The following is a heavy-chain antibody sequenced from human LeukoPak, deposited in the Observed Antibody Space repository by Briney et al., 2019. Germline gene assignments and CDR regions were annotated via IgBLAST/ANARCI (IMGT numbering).Heavy chain of an antibody. CDR3: AKDRSTLYDSSGYYRGSYYYYMDV. CDR2: ISGSGGST. D-gene: IGHD3-22*01. V-gene: IGHV3-23*01. J-gene: IGHJ6*03. CDR1: GFTFSSYA. Sequence: GGSLRLSCAASGFTFSSYAMSWVRQAPGKGLEWVSAISGSGGSTYYADSVKGRFTISRDNSKNTLYLQMNSLRAEDPAVYYCAKDRSTLYDSSGYYRGSYYYYMDVWGKGTTVTVSS.